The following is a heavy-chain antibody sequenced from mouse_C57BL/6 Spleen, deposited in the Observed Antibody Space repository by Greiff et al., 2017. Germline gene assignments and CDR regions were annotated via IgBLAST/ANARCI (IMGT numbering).Heavy chain of an antibody. V-gene: IGHV14-2*01. J-gene: IGHJ2*01. CDR3: TKDVTVDD. D-gene: IGHD2-12*01. CDR1: GFNIKDYY. Sequence: VQLQQSGAELVKPGASVKLSCTASGFNIKDYYMHWVQQRTDQGLAWIGRLDPADGDTKYAPKFQGQATITADTSTNTAYLQLSSLTSEDTSFYYCTKDVTVDDWGQGTTLTVSS. CDR2: LDPADGDT.